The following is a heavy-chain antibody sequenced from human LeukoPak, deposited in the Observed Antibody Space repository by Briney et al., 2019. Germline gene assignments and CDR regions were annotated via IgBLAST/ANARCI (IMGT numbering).Heavy chain of an antibody. CDR2: LYSDGNA. CDR1: GFTVITND. D-gene: IGHD1-14*01. Sequence: GGSLRLSCAASGFTVITNDMTWVRQAPGKGLEWVSVLYSDGNAKYADSVQGRFTISRDNSKNTLYLEMNSLRPDDTAVYYCARGVEPLAANTLAYWGQGTLVTVSS. CDR3: ARGVEPLAANTLAY. V-gene: IGHV3-53*01. J-gene: IGHJ4*02.